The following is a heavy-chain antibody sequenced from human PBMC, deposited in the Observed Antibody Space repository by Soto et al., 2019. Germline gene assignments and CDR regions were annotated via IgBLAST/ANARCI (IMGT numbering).Heavy chain of an antibody. CDR3: ARVWFGESSWFDP. D-gene: IGHD3-10*01. CDR1: GGSITIGGYC. V-gene: IGHV4-30-2*01. J-gene: IGHJ5*02. Sequence: SETLSLTCTVSGGSITIGGYCWSWIRQPPGQGLELIGYICHSGNTYYNPSLKSRVTTSLDRSKNQFSLNLSSVTAADTAVYYCARVWFGESSWFDPWGQGTLVTVSS. CDR2: ICHSGNT.